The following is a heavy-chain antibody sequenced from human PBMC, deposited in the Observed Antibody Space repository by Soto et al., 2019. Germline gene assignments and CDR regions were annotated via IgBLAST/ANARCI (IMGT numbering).Heavy chain of an antibody. V-gene: IGHV4-31*03. CDR1: GGSISSGGYY. CDR3: GRRKRGGDAFDI. CDR2: IYYSGST. D-gene: IGHD3-16*01. J-gene: IGHJ3*02. Sequence: QVQLQESGPGLVKPSQTLSLTCTVSGGSISSGGYYWSWIRQHPGKGLEWIGYIYYSGSTYYNPSLKGRVTISVGTCKNQWSGKKRCGSAADTAVYYWGRRKRGGDAFDIWGQGTMVTVSS.